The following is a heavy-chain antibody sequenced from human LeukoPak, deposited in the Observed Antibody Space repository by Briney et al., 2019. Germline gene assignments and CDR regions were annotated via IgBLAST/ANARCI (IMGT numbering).Heavy chain of an antibody. J-gene: IGHJ4*02. CDR1: VYPIPGISG. V-gene: IGHV4-28*01. CDR2: IYHSGTT. Sequence: SETLSLTCAVSVYPIPGISGWGGTRHPPGKGLEWIGYIYHSGTTYYNPSLQSRVTMSVDTSKNQFSLKLSSVTAVDTAVYYCARKENVYYYFDYWGQGTLVTVSS. D-gene: IGHD3-10*01. CDR3: ARKENVYYYFDY.